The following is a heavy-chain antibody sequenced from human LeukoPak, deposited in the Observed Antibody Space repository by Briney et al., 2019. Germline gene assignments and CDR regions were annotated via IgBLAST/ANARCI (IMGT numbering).Heavy chain of an antibody. CDR2: SNPNRGGT. V-gene: IGHV1-2*06. D-gene: IGHD4-17*01. CDR1: GYTFTGYY. CDR3: ARDLMTTGRDY. Sequence: ASVKVSCTASGYTFTGYYMHWVRQAPGPGHDWMGRSNPNRGGTNSAQKLQGRVTMTRDTSISTAYMAVSKLRSDDTAEYYCARDLMTTGRDYWGQGTLVTVSS. J-gene: IGHJ4*02.